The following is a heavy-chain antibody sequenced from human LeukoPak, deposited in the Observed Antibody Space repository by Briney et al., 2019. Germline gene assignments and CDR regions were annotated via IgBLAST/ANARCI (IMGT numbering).Heavy chain of an antibody. Sequence: GGSLRLSCATSGITFSSYTMNWVRQAPGKGLEWVSSISGSSSFIYYADSVKGRFTISRDNSKNTLYLQMNSLRAEDTAVYYCARGRWGPHDAFDIWGQGTMVTVSS. CDR3: ARGRWGPHDAFDI. D-gene: IGHD7-27*01. J-gene: IGHJ3*02. CDR1: GITFSSYT. CDR2: ISGSSSFI. V-gene: IGHV3-21*01.